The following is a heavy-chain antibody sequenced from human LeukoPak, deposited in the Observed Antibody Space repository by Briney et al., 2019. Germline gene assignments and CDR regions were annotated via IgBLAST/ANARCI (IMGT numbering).Heavy chain of an antibody. J-gene: IGHJ4*02. CDR2: ISGSGGST. CDR3: AKDLLLGFGELFGY. CDR1: GFTFSSYA. Sequence: GGSLRLSCAASGFTFSSYAMSWVRQAPGKGLEWVSAISGSGGSTYYADSVKGRFTISRDNSKNTLYLQMNSLRAEGTAVYYCAKDLLLGFGELFGYWGQGTLVTVSS. D-gene: IGHD3-10*01. V-gene: IGHV3-23*01.